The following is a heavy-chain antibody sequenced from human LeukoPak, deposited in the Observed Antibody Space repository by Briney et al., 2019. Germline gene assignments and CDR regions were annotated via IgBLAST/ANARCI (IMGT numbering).Heavy chain of an antibody. CDR1: GYTFTSYG. CDR3: ARDRRLVSYSDY. Sequence: ASVKVSCKASGYTFTSYGISWVRQAPGQGLEWMGWISAYNGNTSYAQKLQGRVTMTTDTSTSTAYMELRSLRSDDTAVYYCARDRRLVSYSDYWGQGTLVTVSS. D-gene: IGHD2-21*01. V-gene: IGHV1-18*01. CDR2: ISAYNGNT. J-gene: IGHJ4*02.